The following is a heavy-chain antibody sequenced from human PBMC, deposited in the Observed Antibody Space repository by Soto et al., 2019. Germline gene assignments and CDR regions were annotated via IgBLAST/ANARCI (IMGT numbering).Heavy chain of an antibody. Sequence: PGGSLRLSCAASGFTFSDYYMSWIRQAPGQGLEWVSYISSSGSTIYYADSVKGRFTISRDNAKNSLYLQMNSLRAEDTAVYYCARDSTVVVTALFDLWGRGTLVTVSS. CDR3: ARDSTVVVTALFDL. J-gene: IGHJ2*01. CDR1: GFTFSDYY. D-gene: IGHD2-21*02. V-gene: IGHV3-11*01. CDR2: ISSSGSTI.